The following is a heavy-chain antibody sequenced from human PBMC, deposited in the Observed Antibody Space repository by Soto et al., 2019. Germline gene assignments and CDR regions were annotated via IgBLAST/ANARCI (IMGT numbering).Heavy chain of an antibody. D-gene: IGHD2-15*01. CDR2: INSDGSVS. CDR1: GFTFSNYW. Sequence: EVQLVESGGGLVQPGGSLRLSCAASGFTFSNYWMYWVRQAPGKGLEWVSRINSDGSVSSYADSVKGRLTISRDNVKNTLYLQMDSLRAEDPAVYYCARGDCVGGPCYSLAGSFYYYMDVWGKGTTVTVFS. J-gene: IGHJ6*03. V-gene: IGHV3-74*01. CDR3: ARGDCVGGPCYSLAGSFYYYMDV.